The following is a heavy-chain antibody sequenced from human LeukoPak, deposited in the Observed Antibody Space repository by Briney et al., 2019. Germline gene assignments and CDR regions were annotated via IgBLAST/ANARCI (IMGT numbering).Heavy chain of an antibody. J-gene: IGHJ6*03. CDR2: ISSSSSYI. V-gene: IGHV3-21*04. CDR1: GFTFSSYS. Sequence: PGGSLRLSCAASGFTFSSYSMNWVRQAPGKGLEWVSSISSSSSYIYYADSVKGRFTISRDNAKNSLYLQMNSLRAEDTALYYCAREYYYGSGSYPGYYYMDVWGKGTTVTVSS. D-gene: IGHD3-10*01. CDR3: AREYYYGSGSYPGYYYMDV.